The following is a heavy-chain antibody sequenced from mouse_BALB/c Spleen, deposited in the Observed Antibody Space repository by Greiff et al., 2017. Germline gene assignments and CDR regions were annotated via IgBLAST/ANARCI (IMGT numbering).Heavy chain of an antibody. D-gene: IGHD2-2*01. J-gene: IGHJ4*01. Sequence: EVMLVESGGGLVQPGGSLKLSCAASGFTFSSYGMSWVRQTPDKRLELVATINSNCGSTYYPDSVKGRFTISRDNAKNTLYLQMSSLKSEDTAMYYCARDGYLYAMDYWGQGTSVTVSS. CDR2: INSNCGST. CDR1: GFTFSSYG. CDR3: ARDGYLYAMDY. V-gene: IGHV5-6-3*01.